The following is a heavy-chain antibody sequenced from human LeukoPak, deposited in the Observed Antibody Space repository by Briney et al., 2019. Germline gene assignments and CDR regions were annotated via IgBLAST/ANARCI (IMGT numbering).Heavy chain of an antibody. D-gene: IGHD4-23*01. V-gene: IGHV4-59*12. J-gene: IGHJ4*02. Sequence: SETLSLTCTVSGGSISNDYWSWIRQPTGKGMEWIGYIFYTGSTNYNPSLKSRVTISVDTSKNQFSLKLSSVTAADTAVYYCARARLRWSSYYFDYWGQGTLVTVSS. CDR3: ARARLRWSSYYFDY. CDR2: IFYTGST. CDR1: GGSISNDY.